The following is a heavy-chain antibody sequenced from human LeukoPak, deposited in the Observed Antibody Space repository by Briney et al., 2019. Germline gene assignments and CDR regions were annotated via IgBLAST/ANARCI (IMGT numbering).Heavy chain of an antibody. V-gene: IGHV1-2*02. CDR3: ARAGPFKGYCSSTSCYDRGNWFDP. CDR2: INPNSGGT. J-gene: IGHJ5*02. Sequence: ASVKVSCKASGYTFSGYYMHWVRQAPGQGLEWMGWINPNSGGTNYAQKFQGRVTMTRDTSISTAYMELSRLRSDDTAVYYCARAGPFKGYCSSTSCYDRGNWFDPWGQGTLVTVSS. CDR1: GYTFSGYY. D-gene: IGHD2-2*01.